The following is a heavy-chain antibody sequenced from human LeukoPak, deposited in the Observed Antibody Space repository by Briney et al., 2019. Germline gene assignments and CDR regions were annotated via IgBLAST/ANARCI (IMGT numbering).Heavy chain of an antibody. D-gene: IGHD4-17*01. CDR1: GASISNDY. CDR2: IYNSGST. CDR3: ARSGTVTTFYYYYYMDV. V-gene: IGHV4-59*01. Sequence: SETLSLTCTVSGASISNDYWSWIRQPPGKGMEWIGYIYNSGSTNYNPSLKSRVTISVDTSKKQFSLKLSSVTAADTAVYYCARSGTVTTFYYYYYMDVWGKGTTVTVSS. J-gene: IGHJ6*03.